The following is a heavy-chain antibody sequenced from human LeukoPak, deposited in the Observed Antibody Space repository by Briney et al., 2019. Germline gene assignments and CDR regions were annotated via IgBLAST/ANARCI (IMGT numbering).Heavy chain of an antibody. Sequence: PGGSLRLSCAASGFTFISYAMSWIRQAPGKGLEWVSAISGGGEDTYYPDSVKGRFTISRDNSKNTLYLQMNSLRAEDTAIYYCAKPRAMTTGVGRYFDLWGRGTLVTVSS. D-gene: IGHD1-1*01. CDR3: AKPRAMTTGVGRYFDL. CDR2: ISGGGEDT. CDR1: GFTFISYA. J-gene: IGHJ2*01. V-gene: IGHV3-23*01.